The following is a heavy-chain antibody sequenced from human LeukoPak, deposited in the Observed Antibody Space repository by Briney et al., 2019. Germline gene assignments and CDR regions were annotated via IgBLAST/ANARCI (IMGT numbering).Heavy chain of an antibody. J-gene: IGHJ4*02. CDR3: ARVRTRGGFDY. CDR1: GFTFSTYD. CDR2: IGTAGDT. Sequence: PGGSLRLSCAASGFTFSTYDMHWVRHATGKGLEWVSSIGTAGDTYYPGSVKGRFTISRENANNSLYLQMNSLRAGDTAVYYCARVRTRGGFDYWGQGTLVTVSS. D-gene: IGHD3-10*01. V-gene: IGHV3-13*01.